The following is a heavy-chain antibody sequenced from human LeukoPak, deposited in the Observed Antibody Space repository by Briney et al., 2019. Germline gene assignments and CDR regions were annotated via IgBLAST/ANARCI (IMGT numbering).Heavy chain of an antibody. CDR1: GGSISSSSYY. CDR3: ARLPYSNYVDY. V-gene: IGHV4-39*01. D-gene: IGHD4-11*01. Sequence: SETLSLTCTLSGGSISSSSYYWGWIRQPPGKGLEWIGSIYYSGSTFYNPSLKTRVATSVDTSKNQFSLKLSSVTATDTAVYYCARLPYSNYVDYWGQGILVTVSS. J-gene: IGHJ4*02. CDR2: IYYSGST.